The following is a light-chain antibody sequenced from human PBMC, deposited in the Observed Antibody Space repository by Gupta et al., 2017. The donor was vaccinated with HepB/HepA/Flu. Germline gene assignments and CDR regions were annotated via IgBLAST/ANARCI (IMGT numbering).Light chain of an antibody. Sequence: QSVLTQPPSVSAAPGQRVTISCSGSTSNLDIHFVSWYQQLPGTAPKLVIYDTDKRPSGTPDRFSGSKSGTSATLAITGLQTGDEAFYYCETWDNSLRAGVFGGGTKLTVL. CDR2: DTD. CDR1: TSNLDIHF. CDR3: ETWDNSLRAGV. V-gene: IGLV1-51*01. J-gene: IGLJ3*02.